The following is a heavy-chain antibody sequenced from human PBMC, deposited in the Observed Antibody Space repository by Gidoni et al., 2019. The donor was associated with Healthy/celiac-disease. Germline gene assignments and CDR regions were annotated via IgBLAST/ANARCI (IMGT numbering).Heavy chain of an antibody. Sequence: EVQLLESGGGWVQPGGSLSLYCAASGFTFSSYAMSWVRQAPGTGLEGVSAISSSGSSTYYADSVKSRFTISRDNSKNTLYLQMNSLRAEDTAVYYCAKAKWELLLAFDIWGQGTMVTVSS. CDR2: ISSSGSST. CDR3: AKAKWELLLAFDI. CDR1: GFTFSSYA. J-gene: IGHJ3*02. D-gene: IGHD1-26*01. V-gene: IGHV3-23*01.